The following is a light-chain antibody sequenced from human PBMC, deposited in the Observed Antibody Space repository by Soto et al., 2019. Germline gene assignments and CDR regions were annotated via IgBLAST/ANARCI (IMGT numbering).Light chain of an antibody. CDR2: GAS. CDR3: QQYGSSGT. Sequence: EIVMTQSPATLSVSPGERATLSFRASQSVSNNYLAWYQRKPGQAPRLLIYGASNRATGIPDRFSGSGSGTDFTLTISRLEPEDFAVYYCQQYGSSGTFGQGTKVDIK. J-gene: IGKJ1*01. V-gene: IGKV3-20*01. CDR1: QSVSNNY.